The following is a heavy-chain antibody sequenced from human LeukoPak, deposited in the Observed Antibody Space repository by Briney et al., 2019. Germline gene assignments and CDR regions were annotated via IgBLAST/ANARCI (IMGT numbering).Heavy chain of an antibody. V-gene: IGHV3-33*08. CDR3: ARGSFGGNSGFYYFAS. Sequence: PGRSLRLSCEASGFNFEMFGMHWVRQAPGKGLEWVAASSYNVINEYYADSAKGRFTVSRDNSKNTLYLRMTSLRAEDTAFYYCARGSFGGNSGFYYFASWGQGTLVTVSS. D-gene: IGHD4-23*01. J-gene: IGHJ4*02. CDR1: GFNFEMFG. CDR2: SSYNVINE.